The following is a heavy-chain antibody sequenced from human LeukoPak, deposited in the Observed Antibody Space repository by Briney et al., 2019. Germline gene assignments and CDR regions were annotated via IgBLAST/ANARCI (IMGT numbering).Heavy chain of an antibody. V-gene: IGHV1-24*01. J-gene: IGHJ6*03. CDR2: FDPEDGET. Sequence: ASVKVSCKVSGYTLTELSMHWVRQAPGKGLEWMGGFDPEDGETIYAQKFQGRVTMTEDTFTDTAYMELSSLRSEDTAVYYCATVVGATYYYYYKDVWGKGTTVTVSS. CDR3: ATVVGATYYYYYKDV. CDR1: GYTLTELS. D-gene: IGHD1-26*01.